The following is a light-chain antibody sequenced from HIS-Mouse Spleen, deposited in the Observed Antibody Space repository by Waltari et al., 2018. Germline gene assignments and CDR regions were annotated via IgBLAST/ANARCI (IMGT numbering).Light chain of an antibody. CDR3: CSYAGSSPV. J-gene: IGLJ3*02. Sequence: QSALTQPASVSGSPGQSITISCTGTSSDVGSYNLVSWYQQHPGKAPKLMIYEGSKRPSGVSNRFSGSKSGNTASLTISGLQAEDEADYYCCSYAGSSPVFGGGTNLTVL. CDR2: EGS. CDR1: SSDVGSYNL. V-gene: IGLV2-23*01.